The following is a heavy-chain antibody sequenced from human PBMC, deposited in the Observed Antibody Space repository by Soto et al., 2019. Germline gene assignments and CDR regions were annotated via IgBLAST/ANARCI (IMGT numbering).Heavy chain of an antibody. Sequence: EVQLLESGGGLVQPGGSLRLSCAASGFTFSSCAMTWVRQAPGKGLEWVSAIGGSGGSTNYADSVKGRFTISRDNSKNTLYLQMNSLIAEDTALYYCAKSLVVIDGFDPGGHGTLVTVSS. J-gene: IGHJ5*02. CDR1: GFTFSSCA. CDR2: IGGSGGST. CDR3: AKSLVVIDGFDP. D-gene: IGHD2-21*01. V-gene: IGHV3-23*01.